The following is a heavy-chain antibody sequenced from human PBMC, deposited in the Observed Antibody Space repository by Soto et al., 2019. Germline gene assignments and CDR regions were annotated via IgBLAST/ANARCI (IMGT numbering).Heavy chain of an antibody. V-gene: IGHV3-30-3*01. CDR1: GFTFSSYA. J-gene: IGHJ4*02. Sequence: PGGSLRLSCAASGFTFSSYAMHWVRQAPGKGLEWVAVISYDGSNKYYADSVKGRFTISRDNSKNTLYLQMNSLRAEDTAVYYCARVPLHEWELLNIFDYWGQGTLVTVSS. CDR3: ARVPLHEWELLNIFDY. D-gene: IGHD1-26*01. CDR2: ISYDGSNK.